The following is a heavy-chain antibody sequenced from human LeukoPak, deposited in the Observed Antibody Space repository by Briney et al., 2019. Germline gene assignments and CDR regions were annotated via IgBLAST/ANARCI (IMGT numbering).Heavy chain of an antibody. CDR2: INPNSGGT. J-gene: IGHJ3*02. CDR1: GYTFTGYY. CDR3: ARYPLGYSSSWYLLAFDI. Sequence: ASVEVSCKASGYTFTGYYMHWMRQAPGQGLEWMGWINPNSGGTNYAHKFQGRVTMTRDTSISTAYMVMSRLRSYDTGVYYCARYPLGYSSSWYLLAFDIWGQGTMVTVSS. V-gene: IGHV1-2*02. D-gene: IGHD6-13*01.